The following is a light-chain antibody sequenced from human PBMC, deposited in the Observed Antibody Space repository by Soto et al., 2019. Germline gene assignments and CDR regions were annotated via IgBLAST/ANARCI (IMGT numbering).Light chain of an antibody. V-gene: IGKV3-15*01. J-gene: IGKJ2*01. CDR3: QQYSQWPLYT. CDR1: QSVNSD. Sequence: EIVITPYPTTLSVSPGERVTLSFRASQSVNSDLAWYQQTPGQAPRPLIYDASTRAAGVPARFSGSGSGTEFTLTISSLQSEDFALYYCQQYSQWPLYTFGQGTKVDI. CDR2: DAS.